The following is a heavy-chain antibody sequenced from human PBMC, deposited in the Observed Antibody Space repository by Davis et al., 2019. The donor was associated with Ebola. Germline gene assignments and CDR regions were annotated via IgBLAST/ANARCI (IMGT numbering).Heavy chain of an antibody. CDR3: ARLCGYYGSYYFDY. CDR2: IYYSGST. J-gene: IGHJ4*02. CDR1: GGSVSSGSYY. D-gene: IGHD3-10*01. Sequence: SETLSLTCTVSGGSVSSGSYYWSWIRQPPGKGLEWIGYIYYSGSTNYNPSLKSRVTISVDTSKNQFSLKLSSVTAADTAVYYCARLCGYYGSYYFDYWGQGTLVTVSS. V-gene: IGHV4-61*01.